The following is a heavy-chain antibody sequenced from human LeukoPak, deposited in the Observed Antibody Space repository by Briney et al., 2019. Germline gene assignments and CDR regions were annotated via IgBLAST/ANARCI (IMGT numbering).Heavy chain of an antibody. CDR3: AKGGVRISGGFDY. CDR2: ISRSSNYI. D-gene: IGHD3-10*01. J-gene: IGHJ4*02. Sequence: GGSLRLSCAASGFSFSSYTMNWVRQAPGKGLEWVSCISRSSNYIYYADSVKGRFTISRDNAKKSLFLQMNSLRAEDMALYYCAKGGVRISGGFDYWGQGTLVTVSS. CDR1: GFSFSSYT. V-gene: IGHV3-21*04.